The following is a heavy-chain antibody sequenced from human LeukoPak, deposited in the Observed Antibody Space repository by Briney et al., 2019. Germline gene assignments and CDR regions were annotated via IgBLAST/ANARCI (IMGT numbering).Heavy chain of an antibody. V-gene: IGHV4-38-2*02. J-gene: IGHJ6*03. CDR2: IYHSGST. CDR1: GYSINSGYY. Sequence: SETLSLTCTVSGYSINSGYYWGWIRPPPGKGLEWIGSIYHSGSTYYNPSLKSRVTMSVDTSKNQFSLKLSSVTAADTAVYYCARVPEYYYYYMDVWGKGTTVTVSS. CDR3: ARVPEYYYYYMDV.